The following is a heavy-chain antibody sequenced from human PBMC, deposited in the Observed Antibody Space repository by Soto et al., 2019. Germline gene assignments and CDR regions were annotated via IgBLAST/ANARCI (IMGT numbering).Heavy chain of an antibody. CDR3: ARGRPFWSDFYIDY. D-gene: IGHD3-3*01. V-gene: IGHV3-13*01. CDR2: IGTNADT. CDR1: GFRFSDYD. J-gene: IGHJ4*02. Sequence: EVQLVESGGVLIQRGGSLRLSCEASGFRFSDYDMHWVRQPSGKGLEWVSGIGTNADTHYSDAVKGRFTISRENDRNSFFLQMKSLKADDTAVYFCARGRPFWSDFYIDYWGQGTRVTVSS.